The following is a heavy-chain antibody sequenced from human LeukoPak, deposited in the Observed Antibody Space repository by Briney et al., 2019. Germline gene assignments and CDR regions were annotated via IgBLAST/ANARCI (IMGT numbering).Heavy chain of an antibody. CDR2: INHSGST. J-gene: IGHJ4*02. Sequence: PSETLSLTCAVYGGSFSGYYWSWLRQPPGKGLEWIGEINHSGSTNYNPSLKSQVTISVDTSKNQFSLKLSSVTAADTAVYYCARAQGYCSGGSCYKIDYWGQGTLVTVSS. CDR1: GGSFSGYY. V-gene: IGHV4-34*01. D-gene: IGHD2-15*01. CDR3: ARAQGYCSGGSCYKIDY.